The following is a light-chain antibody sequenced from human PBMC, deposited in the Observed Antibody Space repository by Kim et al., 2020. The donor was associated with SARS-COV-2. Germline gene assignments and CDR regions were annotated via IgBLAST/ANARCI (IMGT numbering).Light chain of an antibody. Sequence: SYELTQPSSVSVAPGKTARITCGENNIGSKSVHWYQQKSGQAPVLVIYNDSDRPSGIPERFSGSNSGNTATLTISRVEAGDEADYYCQVWDNSSDYWVFGGGTQLTVL. CDR1: NIGSKS. CDR3: QVWDNSSDYWV. J-gene: IGLJ3*02. CDR2: NDS. V-gene: IGLV3-21*04.